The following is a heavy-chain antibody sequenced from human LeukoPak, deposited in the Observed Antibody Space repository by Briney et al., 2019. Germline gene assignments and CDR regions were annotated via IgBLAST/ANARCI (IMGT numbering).Heavy chain of an antibody. Sequence: ASVKVSCKASGYTFTSYYVHWVRQAPGQGLEWMGIINPSGGSTSYAQKFQGRVTMTRDTSTSTVYMELSSLRSEDTAVYYCARDLYARIVVVPAAMLDYWGQGTLVTVSS. CDR2: INPSGGST. CDR1: GYTFTSYY. J-gene: IGHJ4*02. CDR3: ARDLYARIVVVPAAMLDY. V-gene: IGHV1-46*01. D-gene: IGHD2-2*01.